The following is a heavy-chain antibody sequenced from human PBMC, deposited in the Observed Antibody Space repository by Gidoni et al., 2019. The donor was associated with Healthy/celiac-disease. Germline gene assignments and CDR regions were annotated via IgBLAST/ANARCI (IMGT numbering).Heavy chain of an antibody. CDR3: ALEGHYDFWSGYYRSAFDY. D-gene: IGHD3-3*01. Sequence: EVQLLESGGGLVQPGGSLRLSCAASGFSLSSYAMSWVRQTPGKGLEWVSAISGSGGSTYYADSVKGRFTISRDNSKNTLYLQMNSLRAEDTAVYYCALEGHYDFWSGYYRSAFDYWGQGTLVTVSS. V-gene: IGHV3-23*01. CDR1: GFSLSSYA. J-gene: IGHJ4*02. CDR2: ISGSGGST.